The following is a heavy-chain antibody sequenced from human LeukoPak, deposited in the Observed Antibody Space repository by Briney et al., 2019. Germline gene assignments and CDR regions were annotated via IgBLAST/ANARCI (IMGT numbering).Heavy chain of an antibody. V-gene: IGHV3-7*01. CDR2: INQDGGKK. Sequence: PGGSLRLSCVASRFTFSNYWMSWVRQAPGKGLEWVANINQDGGKKRYADSMKGRFTISRDNAKESLYLQLNSLRAEVTAVYYCAKWGPYCVGDYCPALDSWGPGTLVTVFS. CDR3: AKWGPYCVGDYCPALDS. D-gene: IGHD2-21*02. CDR1: RFTFSNYW. J-gene: IGHJ4*02.